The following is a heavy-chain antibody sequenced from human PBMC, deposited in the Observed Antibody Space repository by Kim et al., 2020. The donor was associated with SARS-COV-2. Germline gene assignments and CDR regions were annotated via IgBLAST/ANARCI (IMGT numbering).Heavy chain of an antibody. V-gene: IGHV4-39*07. Sequence: SETLSLTCTVSGGSISSSSYYWGWIRQPPGKGLEWIGSIYYSGSTYYNPSLKSRVTISVDTSKNQFSLKLSSVTAADTAVYYCAREPRDIVVVPAAWSWFDPWGQGTLVTVSS. D-gene: IGHD2-2*01. CDR3: AREPRDIVVVPAAWSWFDP. CDR1: GGSISSSSYY. J-gene: IGHJ5*02. CDR2: IYYSGST.